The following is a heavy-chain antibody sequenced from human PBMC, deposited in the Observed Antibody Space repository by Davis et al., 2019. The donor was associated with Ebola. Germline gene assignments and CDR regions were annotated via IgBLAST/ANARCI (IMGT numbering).Heavy chain of an antibody. D-gene: IGHD1-26*01. Sequence: GGSLRLSCAASGFTFSTYAMSWVRQAPGKGLEWVSAISGSGGSTYYADSVKGRFTISRDNAKNSLYLQMNSLRAEDTAVYYCARDLWEVDYWGQGTLVTVSS. CDR2: ISGSGGST. CDR3: ARDLWEVDY. V-gene: IGHV3-23*01. CDR1: GFTFSTYA. J-gene: IGHJ4*02.